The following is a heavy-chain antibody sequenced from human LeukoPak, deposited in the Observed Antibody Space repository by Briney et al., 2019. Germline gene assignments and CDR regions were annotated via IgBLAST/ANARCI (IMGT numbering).Heavy chain of an antibody. Sequence: GGSLRLSCTASGFTFGDYAMSWVRQAPGKGLEWVGFIRSKAYGGTTEYAASVKGRFTISRDDSKSIAYLQMNSLKTEDTAVYYCTRDGGGYSSSWNRYYYYYYMDVWGKGTTVTVSS. J-gene: IGHJ6*03. CDR1: GFTFGDYA. V-gene: IGHV3-49*04. CDR2: IRSKAYGGTT. D-gene: IGHD6-13*01. CDR3: TRDGGGYSSSWNRYYYYYYMDV.